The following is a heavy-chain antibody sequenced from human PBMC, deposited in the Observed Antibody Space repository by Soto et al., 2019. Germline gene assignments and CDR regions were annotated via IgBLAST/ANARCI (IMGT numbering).Heavy chain of an antibody. Sequence: QVQLVQSGAEVKKPGASVKISCKASGDTFTSYYMHWVRQAPGQGLEWMGIINPSGDTSYAQKFQGRVTVTRDTSTSPVYMELSSLRSEDTAAYYCARVYCSGGGCYGIDYWGQGTLVTVSS. D-gene: IGHD2-15*01. CDR2: INPSGDT. CDR1: GDTFTSYY. CDR3: ARVYCSGGGCYGIDY. V-gene: IGHV1-46*01. J-gene: IGHJ4*02.